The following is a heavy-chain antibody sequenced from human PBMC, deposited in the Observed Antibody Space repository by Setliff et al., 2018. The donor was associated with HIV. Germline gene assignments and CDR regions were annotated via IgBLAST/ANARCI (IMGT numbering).Heavy chain of an antibody. Sequence: SETLSLTCAVYGGSFSGYYWSWIRQPPGKGLEWIGYTYYSGSTNYNPSLKSRVTISVDTSKNQFSLKLSSVIAADTAVYYCARSNLEPTSRLFDPWGPGTLVTVSS. J-gene: IGHJ5*02. CDR2: TYYSGST. V-gene: IGHV4-59*01. CDR3: ARSNLEPTSRLFDP. CDR1: GGSFSGYY. D-gene: IGHD1-1*01.